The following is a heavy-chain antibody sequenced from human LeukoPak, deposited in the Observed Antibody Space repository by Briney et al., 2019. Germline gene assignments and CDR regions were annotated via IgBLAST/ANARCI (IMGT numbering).Heavy chain of an antibody. J-gene: IGHJ4*02. CDR3: TKDLDPYYDILTGGSD. Sequence: PGRSLRLSCAASGFTFSSYAMSWVRQAPGKGLEWVSAISGSGGSTYYADSVKGRFTISRDNSKNTLYLQMNSLRAEDTAVYYCTKDLDPYYDILTGGSDWGQGTLVTVSS. D-gene: IGHD3-9*01. V-gene: IGHV3-23*01. CDR1: GFTFSSYA. CDR2: ISGSGGST.